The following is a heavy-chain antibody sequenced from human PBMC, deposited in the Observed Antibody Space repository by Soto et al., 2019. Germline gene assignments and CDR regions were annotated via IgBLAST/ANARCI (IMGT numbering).Heavy chain of an antibody. CDR2: ISYDGSNK. Sequence: GGSLRLSCAASGFTFSSYGMHWVRQAPGKGLEWVAVISYDGSNKYYADSVKGRFTISRDNSKNTLYLQMNSLRAEDTAVYYCARDSYGMDVWGQGTTVTVSS. J-gene: IGHJ6*02. CDR1: GFTFSSYG. V-gene: IGHV3-30*03. CDR3: ARDSYGMDV.